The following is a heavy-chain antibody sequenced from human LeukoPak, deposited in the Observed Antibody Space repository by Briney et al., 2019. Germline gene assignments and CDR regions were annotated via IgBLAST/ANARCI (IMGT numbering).Heavy chain of an antibody. J-gene: IGHJ4*02. CDR3: ARGSGGWNYEDY. V-gene: IGHV3-48*01. D-gene: IGHD1-7*01. CDR2: ISSSSGTI. CDR1: GFTFTTYS. Sequence: GGSLRLSCTASGFTFTTYSMNWVRQAPGKGLEWVSYISSSSGTICYADSMKGRFTISRDNAKNSLYLQMNSLRAEDTAVYYCARGSGGWNYEDYWGQGTLVTVSS.